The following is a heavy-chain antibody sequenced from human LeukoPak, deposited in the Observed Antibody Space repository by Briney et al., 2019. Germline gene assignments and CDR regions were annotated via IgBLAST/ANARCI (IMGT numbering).Heavy chain of an antibody. CDR3: ARARPFDI. J-gene: IGHJ3*02. V-gene: IGHV1-2*02. CDR2: INPKSTNI. Sequence: ASVKVSCKTSGYTFTDYYIHWVRQAPGQGLEWMGWINPKSTNINYAQKFQGRVTMTRDTSINTAYMELSRLRSEDTAVYYCARARPFDIWGQGTMVTVSS. CDR1: GYTFTDYY.